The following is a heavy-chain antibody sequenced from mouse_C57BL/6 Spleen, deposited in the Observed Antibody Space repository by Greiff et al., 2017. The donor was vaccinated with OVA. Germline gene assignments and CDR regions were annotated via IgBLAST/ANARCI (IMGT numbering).Heavy chain of an antibody. CDR3: ARNDYGGYAMDY. Sequence: EVQGVESGGGLVEPGGSLKLSCAASGFTFSDYGMHWVRQAPEKGLEWVAYISSGSSTIYYADTVKGRFTSSRDNAKNTLFLQMTSLRSEDTAMYYCARNDYGGYAMDYWGQGTSVTVSS. CDR1: GFTFSDYG. V-gene: IGHV5-17*01. J-gene: IGHJ4*01. D-gene: IGHD2-4*01. CDR2: ISSGSSTI.